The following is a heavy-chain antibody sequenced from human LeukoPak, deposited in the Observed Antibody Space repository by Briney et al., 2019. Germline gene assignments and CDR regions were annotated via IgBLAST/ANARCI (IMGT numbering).Heavy chain of an antibody. V-gene: IGHV3-9*01. J-gene: IGHJ4*02. CDR3: AKSHYDILTGYFDY. Sequence: PGRSLRLSCAASGFTFDDYAMHWVRQAPGKGLEWVSGISWNSGSIGYADSVKGRFTISRDDAKNSLYLQMNSLRAEDTALYYCAKSHYDILTGYFDYWGQGTLVTVSS. D-gene: IGHD3-9*01. CDR1: GFTFDDYA. CDR2: ISWNSGSI.